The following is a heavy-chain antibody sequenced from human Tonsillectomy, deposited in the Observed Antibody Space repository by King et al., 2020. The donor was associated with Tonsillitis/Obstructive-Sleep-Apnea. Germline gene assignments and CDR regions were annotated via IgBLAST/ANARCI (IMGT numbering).Heavy chain of an antibody. V-gene: IGHV3-66*01. CDR2: MYSGGNI. CDR3: ARGLVNPGYFDY. CDR1: GFTVSSNH. D-gene: IGHD3-16*02. Sequence: VQLVESGGGLVQPGGSLRLSCAASGFTVSSNHMSWVRQAPGKGLEWVSAMYSGGNIHYADSVKGRFTISRDNSKNTLYVQMNSLRAEDTAVYYCARGLVNPGYFDYWGQGTLVTVSS. J-gene: IGHJ4*02.